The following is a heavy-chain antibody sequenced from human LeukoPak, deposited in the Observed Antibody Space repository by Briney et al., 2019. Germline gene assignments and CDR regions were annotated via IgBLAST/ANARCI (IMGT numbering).Heavy chain of an antibody. D-gene: IGHD3-3*01. J-gene: IGHJ5*02. CDR3: ARHFSHYDFWSGYYTTVWFDP. V-gene: IGHV5-51*01. Sequence: GESLKISCKGSGYSFTNYWIGWVRQMPGKGLEWMGIIYPGDSDTRFSPSFQGQVTISADKSISTAYLQWSSLKASDTAMYYCARHFSHYDFWSGYYTTVWFDPWGQGTLVTVSS. CDR2: IYPGDSDT. CDR1: GYSFTNYW.